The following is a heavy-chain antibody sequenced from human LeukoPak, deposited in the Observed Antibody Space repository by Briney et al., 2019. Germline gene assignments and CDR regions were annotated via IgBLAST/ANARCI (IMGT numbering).Heavy chain of an antibody. CDR1: GGSISSSSYC. J-gene: IGHJ3*02. CDR3: ARSYCSSATCYAVGAFEI. CDR2: IYYSGST. Sequence: SETLSLTCTVSGGSISSSSYCWGWIRQPPGKGLEWIGSIYYSGSTYYSPSLKSRVTISVDTSKNHFSLKLTSVTASDTAVYYCARSYCSSATCYAVGAFEIWGQGTMVTVSS. D-gene: IGHD2-2*01. V-gene: IGHV4-39*01.